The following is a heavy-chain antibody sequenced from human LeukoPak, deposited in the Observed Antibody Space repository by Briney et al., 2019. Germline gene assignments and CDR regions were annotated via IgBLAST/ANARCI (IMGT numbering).Heavy chain of an antibody. CDR3: AKEDYRDHTTGFDS. D-gene: IGHD4-17*01. Sequence: GGSLRLSCAASGFTFSSYPVSWVRQAPGRGLEWVSAITSSGGTYYIPSVRGRFIVSRDNSRNTLYLQMNGLTAEDTAIYYCAKEDYRDHTTGFDSWGQGTLATVSS. CDR1: GFTFSSYP. V-gene: IGHV3-23*01. CDR2: ITSSGGT. J-gene: IGHJ5*01.